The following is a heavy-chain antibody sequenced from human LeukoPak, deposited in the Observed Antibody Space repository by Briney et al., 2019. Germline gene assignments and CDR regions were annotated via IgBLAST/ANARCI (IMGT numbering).Heavy chain of an antibody. V-gene: IGHV3-33*01. CDR3: ARGPCGDDCFSYWYFDL. J-gene: IGHJ2*01. Sequence: GGSLRLSCVASGFTFSNYGMHWVRQAPGKGLEWVAVIWYDGTNKYYVDSVKGRFTISRGNYKNTLYLQMDGLRVEDTAVYYCARGPCGDDCFSYWYFDLWGRGTLVTVSS. CDR2: IWYDGTNK. CDR1: GFTFSNYG. D-gene: IGHD2-21*02.